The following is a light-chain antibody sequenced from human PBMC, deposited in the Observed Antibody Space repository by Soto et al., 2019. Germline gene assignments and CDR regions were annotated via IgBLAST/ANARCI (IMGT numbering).Light chain of an antibody. CDR1: SSDVGAYNY. CDR3: SSSTTTTPYV. J-gene: IGLJ1*01. CDR2: EVS. Sequence: QSALTQPASVSGSPGQSITISCTGTSSDVGAYNYVSWYQQYPGKAPKLVISEVSNRPSGVSNRFSGSKSGNTASLTISGLQAEDEADYYCSSSTTTTPYVFGTGTKVTVL. V-gene: IGLV2-14*01.